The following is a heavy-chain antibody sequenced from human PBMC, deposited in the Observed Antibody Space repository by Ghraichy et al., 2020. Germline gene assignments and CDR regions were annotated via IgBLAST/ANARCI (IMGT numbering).Heavy chain of an antibody. CDR2: MYYSGST. J-gene: IGHJ6*02. Sequence: SETLSLTCTVSGGSVSSGSDSWNWIRQPPGKELEWIGYMYYSGSTKYNPSLKSRVTISVDTSKNQFSLTLTSVTAADPAVYYCARNRNVWGQGTTVTVSS. CDR1: GGSVSSGSDS. D-gene: IGHD2/OR15-2a*01. CDR3: ARNRNV. V-gene: IGHV4-61*01.